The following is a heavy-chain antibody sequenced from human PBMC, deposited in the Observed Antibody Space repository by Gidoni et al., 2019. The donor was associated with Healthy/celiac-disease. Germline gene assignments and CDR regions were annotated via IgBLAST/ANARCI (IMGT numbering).Heavy chain of an antibody. CDR1: GFTFSTYI. D-gene: IGHD6-13*01. CDR3: ARDLINLAAAGTDYYYGMDV. V-gene: IGHV3-21*01. Sequence: EVQLVESGGGLVKPGGSLRLSCAASGFTFSTYIMTWVRQAPGKGLEWVSSMSSSSSYIYYADSVKGRFTISRDNAKNSLYLQMNSLRAEDTAVYYCARDLINLAAAGTDYYYGMDVWGQGTTVTVSS. CDR2: MSSSSSYI. J-gene: IGHJ6*02.